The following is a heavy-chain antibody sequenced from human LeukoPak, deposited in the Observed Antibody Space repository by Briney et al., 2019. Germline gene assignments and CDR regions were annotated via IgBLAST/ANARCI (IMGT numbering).Heavy chain of an antibody. J-gene: IGHJ5*02. D-gene: IGHD4-23*01. CDR2: ISAYSGNT. CDR1: GYTFTSYG. Sequence: ASVKVSCKASGYTFTSYGISWVRQAPGQGLEWMGWISAYSGNTNYAQKLQGRVTMTTDTSTSTAYMELRSLRSDDTAVYYCAEDYGGGNWFDPWGQGTLVTVSS. V-gene: IGHV1-18*01. CDR3: AEDYGGGNWFDP.